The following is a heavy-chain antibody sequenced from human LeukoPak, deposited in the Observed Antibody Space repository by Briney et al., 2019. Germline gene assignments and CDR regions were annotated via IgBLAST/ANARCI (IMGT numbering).Heavy chain of an antibody. J-gene: IGHJ6*02. Sequence: ASVKVSCKASGGTFSSYAISWVRQAPGQGLEWMGGIIPIFGTANYAQKFQGRVTMTRNTSISTAYMELSSLRSEDTAVYYCASDFWSGYYNDYYYGMDVWGQGTTVTVSS. CDR2: IIPIFGTA. CDR1: GGTFSSYA. D-gene: IGHD3-3*01. V-gene: IGHV1-69*05. CDR3: ASDFWSGYYNDYYYGMDV.